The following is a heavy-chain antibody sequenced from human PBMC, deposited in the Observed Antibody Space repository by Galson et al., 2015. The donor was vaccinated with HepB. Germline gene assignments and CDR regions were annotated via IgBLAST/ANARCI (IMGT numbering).Heavy chain of an antibody. CDR2: IKQDGSEK. V-gene: IGHV3-7*03. J-gene: IGHJ5*02. D-gene: IGHD2-15*01. Sequence: ASGFTFSSYYMSWVRQAPGKGLEWVANIKQDGSEKYYVDSVKGRFTISRDNAKNSVYLQMNTLRAEDTAVYYCARDLGSCNGGTCYSVDLWGQGTLVTVSS. CDR1: GFTFSSYY. CDR3: ARDLGSCNGGTCYSVDL.